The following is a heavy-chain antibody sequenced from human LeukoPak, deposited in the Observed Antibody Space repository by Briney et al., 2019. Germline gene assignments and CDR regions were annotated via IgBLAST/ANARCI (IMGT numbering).Heavy chain of an antibody. CDR3: ARNRRELSSPSLCYFMDV. D-gene: IGHD3-16*02. J-gene: IGHJ6*03. CDR1: GFTFSTYS. Sequence: GGSLRLSCEASGFTFSTYSMNWVRQAPGKGLEWVSSISGSSTNIFYADSVKGRFTISRDNAKNSLYLQMDSLRAEDTAVYYCARNRRELSSPSLCYFMDVWGKGTTVTVSS. CDR2: ISGSSTNI. V-gene: IGHV3-21*01.